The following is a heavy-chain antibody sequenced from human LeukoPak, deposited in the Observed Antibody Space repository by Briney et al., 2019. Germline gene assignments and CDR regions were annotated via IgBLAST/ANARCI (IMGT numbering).Heavy chain of an antibody. CDR3: ARDLSHCSGGSCYSAHFDY. V-gene: IGHV3-74*01. D-gene: IGHD2-15*01. J-gene: IGHJ4*02. Sequence: GGTLRLSCAASGFTFSDYWMHWVRQAPGKGLVWVPRINTDMSSTIYTDSVKGRFTTSRDNARNTLYLQMNSLRAEDTAVYYCARDLSHCSGGSCYSAHFDYWGQGTLVTVSS. CDR1: GFTFSDYW. CDR2: INTDMSST.